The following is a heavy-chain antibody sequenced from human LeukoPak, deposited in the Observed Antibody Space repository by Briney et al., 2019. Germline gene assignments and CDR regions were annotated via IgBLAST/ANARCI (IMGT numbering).Heavy chain of an antibody. CDR3: ARDHHGTGSYFEY. CDR2: IRHDGSNK. J-gene: IGHJ4*02. V-gene: IGHV3-30*02. CDR1: GFTFSSYG. Sequence: PGGSLRLSCAASGFTFSSYGIHWVRQAPGKGLEWVAFIRHDGSNKYFLDSVRGRFTISRDNSKNRLFLQMNSLRVDDTAVYYCARDHHGTGSYFEYWGQGILVTVSS. D-gene: IGHD3-10*01.